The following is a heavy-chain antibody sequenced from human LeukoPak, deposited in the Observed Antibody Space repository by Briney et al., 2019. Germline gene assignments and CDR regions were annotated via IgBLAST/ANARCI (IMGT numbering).Heavy chain of an antibody. J-gene: IGHJ3*02. D-gene: IGHD1-26*01. V-gene: IGHV3-23*01. Sequence: GGSLRLSCAASGFTFSSYAMSWVRQAPGKGLEWVSAISGSGGSTYYADSVKGRFTISRDNSKNTLYLQMNSLRAEDTAVYYCARGLGGSYYAVDAFDIWGQGTMVTVSS. CDR2: ISGSGGST. CDR3: ARGLGGSYYAVDAFDI. CDR1: GFTFSSYA.